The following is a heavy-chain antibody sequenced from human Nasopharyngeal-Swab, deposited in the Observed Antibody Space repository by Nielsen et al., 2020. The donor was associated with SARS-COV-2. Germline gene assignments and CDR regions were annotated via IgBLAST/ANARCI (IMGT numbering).Heavy chain of an antibody. CDR2: IWYDGSNK. CDR1: GFTFSSYG. Sequence: GGSLRLSCAASGFTFSSYGMHWVRQAPGKGLEWVAVIWYDGSNKYYADSVKGRFTISRDNSKNTLYPQMNSLRAEDTAVFYCARESGDYGGIDYWGQGTLVTVSS. V-gene: IGHV3-33*01. CDR3: ARESGDYGGIDY. J-gene: IGHJ4*02. D-gene: IGHD4-23*01.